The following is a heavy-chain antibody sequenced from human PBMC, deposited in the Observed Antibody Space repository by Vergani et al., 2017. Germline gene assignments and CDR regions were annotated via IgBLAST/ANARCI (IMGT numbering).Heavy chain of an antibody. J-gene: IGHJ6*04. Sequence: EVHLLESGGGLIQPGGSLRISCAASGFTFDNYAMTWVRQAPGKGLQWVSGISGSGSSKFYEDSLKGRVTISRDNSRDTLYLQMNSLRTEDTAGYYCERGDARLPSDYWGKGATVTGSS. CDR3: ERGDARLPSDY. V-gene: IGHV3-23*01. CDR2: ISGSGSSK. CDR1: GFTFDNYA. D-gene: IGHD2-8*01.